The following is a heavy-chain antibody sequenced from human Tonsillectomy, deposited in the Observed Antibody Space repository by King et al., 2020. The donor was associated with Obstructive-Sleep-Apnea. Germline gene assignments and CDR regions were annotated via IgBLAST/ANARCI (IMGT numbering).Heavy chain of an antibody. CDR2: ISYDGSDK. CDR3: GGYNWFDP. CDR1: GFTFSNYG. J-gene: IGHJ5*02. Sequence: VQLVESGGGVVQPGRSLRLSCAASGFTFSNYGMHWVRQAPGEGMEGVAIISYDGSDKYYAYSLKGRFTISRDNSKSTLYLQMNSLRHEDTAVYYCGGYNWFDPWGQGTLVTVSS. V-gene: IGHV3-30*03. D-gene: IGHD3-22*01.